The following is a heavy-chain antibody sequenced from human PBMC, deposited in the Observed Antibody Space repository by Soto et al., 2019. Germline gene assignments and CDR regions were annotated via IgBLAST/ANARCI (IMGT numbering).Heavy chain of an antibody. V-gene: IGHV3-15*01. Sequence: PGGSLRLSCAASGFTFSNAWMSWVRQAPGKGLEWVGRIKSKTDGGTTDYAAPVKGRFTISRDDSKNTLYLQMNSLKTEDTAVNYCTTERGTFRSWYRGYYYYYMDVWGKGTTVTVSS. J-gene: IGHJ6*03. CDR3: TTERGTFRSWYRGYYYYYMDV. CDR1: GFTFSNAW. CDR2: IKSKTDGGTT. D-gene: IGHD6-13*01.